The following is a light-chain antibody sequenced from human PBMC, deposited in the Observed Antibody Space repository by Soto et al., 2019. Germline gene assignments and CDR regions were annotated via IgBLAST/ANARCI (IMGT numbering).Light chain of an antibody. Sequence: QSVLTQPPSVSGAPGQRVTISCTGGNSNIGASNDVHWYQQIPGTAPKLLIYGDNNRPSGVPDRFSGSKSGTSASLAITGLQAEDEAHYYCHSYDNSLSGSVFGGGTKVTVL. CDR2: GDN. V-gene: IGLV1-40*01. CDR1: NSNIGASND. CDR3: HSYDNSLSGSV. J-gene: IGLJ3*02.